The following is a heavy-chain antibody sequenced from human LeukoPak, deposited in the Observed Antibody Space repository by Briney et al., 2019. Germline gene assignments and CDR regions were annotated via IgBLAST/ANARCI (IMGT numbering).Heavy chain of an antibody. D-gene: IGHD3/OR15-3a*01. J-gene: IGHJ4*02. CDR1: GYTFTGYY. V-gene: IGHV1-2*02. Sequence: ASVKVSCKASGYTFTGYYMHWVRQAPRQGLEWMGWINPNSGGANYAQKFQGRVTMTRDTSISTAYMELNRLTSDDTAVYYCARRWGGTGPEAVYWGRGTLVTVSS. CDR3: ARRWGGTGPEAVY. CDR2: INPNSGGA.